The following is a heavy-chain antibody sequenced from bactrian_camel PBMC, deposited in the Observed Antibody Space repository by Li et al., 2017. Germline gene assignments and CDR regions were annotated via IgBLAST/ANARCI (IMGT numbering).Heavy chain of an antibody. D-gene: IGHD2*01. V-gene: IGHV3S40*01. CDR3: AAAAGGFCRSSWSSVQSEYNY. J-gene: IGHJ4*01. Sequence: VQLVESGGGLVQPGGSLRLSCAASGFTSSSSYMNWVRQAPGKELEWVSTISSGGGTTYYKDSVKGRFTVLRDNVKNTLYLQMNSLKPEDTAMYYCAAAAGGFCRSSWSSVQSEYNYWGQGTQVTVS. CDR1: GFTSSSSY. CDR2: ISSGGGTT.